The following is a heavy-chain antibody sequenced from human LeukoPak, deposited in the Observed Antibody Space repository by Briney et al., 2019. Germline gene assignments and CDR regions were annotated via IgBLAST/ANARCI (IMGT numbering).Heavy chain of an antibody. D-gene: IGHD3/OR15-3a*01. Sequence: GGSLRLSCAASGFTFSSYWMHWVRQAPGKGLVWLSRINSDGSSTSYADSVKGRFTISRDNAKNTLYLQMNSLRAEDTAVYYCARDPFFGQPPDDWGQGTLVTVSS. CDR3: ARDPFFGQPPDD. CDR2: INSDGSST. CDR1: GFTFSSYW. V-gene: IGHV3-74*01. J-gene: IGHJ4*02.